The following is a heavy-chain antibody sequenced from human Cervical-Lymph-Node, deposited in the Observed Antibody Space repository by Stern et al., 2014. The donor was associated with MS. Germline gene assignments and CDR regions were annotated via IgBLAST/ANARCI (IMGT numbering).Heavy chain of an antibody. Sequence: QVQLQESGPGLVKPSETLSLTCTVSGGSISSYYWSWIRQPPGKGLEWIGYYYYSGSTNYNPSLKSRVTISVDTSKNQFSLKLSSVTAADTAVYYCARGNSYGYSDYWGQGTLVTVSS. J-gene: IGHJ4*02. CDR2: YYYSGST. V-gene: IGHV4-59*01. CDR3: ARGNSYGYSDY. D-gene: IGHD5-18*01. CDR1: GGSISSYY.